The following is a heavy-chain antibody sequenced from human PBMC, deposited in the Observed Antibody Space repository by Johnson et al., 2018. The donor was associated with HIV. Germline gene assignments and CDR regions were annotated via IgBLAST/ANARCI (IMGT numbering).Heavy chain of an antibody. V-gene: IGHV3-NL1*01. CDR3: AKPHQYDSSGYWSGRDASDI. J-gene: IGHJ3*02. CDR2: IKSDGSSI. D-gene: IGHD3-22*01. CDR1: GFTLSYYG. Sequence: QVQLLESGGGVVQPGRSLRLSCAASGFTLSYYGVHWVRQAPGKGLVWVSRIKSDGSSINYADSVKGRFTISRDNSMNTLYLQMNSLTPEDTAVYYCAKPHQYDSSGYWSGRDASDIWGQGTMVTVSS.